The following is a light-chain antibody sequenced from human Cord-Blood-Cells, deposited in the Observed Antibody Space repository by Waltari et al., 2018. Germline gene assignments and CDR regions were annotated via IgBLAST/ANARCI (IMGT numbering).Light chain of an antibody. CDR1: QSVSSSY. Sequence: EIVLTPSPGTLSLSPGESATLSCRASQSVSSSYLAWYQQKPGQAPRLRISGASSRATGSPDRFSGSGSGTDFTLTISRLEPEDFAVYYCQQYGSSPPFTFGPGTKVDIK. V-gene: IGKV3-20*01. J-gene: IGKJ3*01. CDR3: QQYGSSPPFT. CDR2: GAS.